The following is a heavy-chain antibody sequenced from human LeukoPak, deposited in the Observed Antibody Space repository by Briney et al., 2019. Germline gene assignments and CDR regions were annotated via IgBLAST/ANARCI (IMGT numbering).Heavy chain of an antibody. V-gene: IGHV3-23*01. CDR2: ISGSGGST. CDR3: AKDGSWIQLWLPNY. D-gene: IGHD5-18*01. J-gene: IGHJ4*02. CDR1: GFTFSSYA. Sequence: PGGSLRLSCAASGFTFSSYAMSWVRQAPGKVLEWVSAISGSGGSTYYADSVKGRFTISRDNSKNTLYLQMNSLRAEDTAVYYCAKDGSWIQLWLPNYWGQGTLVTVSS.